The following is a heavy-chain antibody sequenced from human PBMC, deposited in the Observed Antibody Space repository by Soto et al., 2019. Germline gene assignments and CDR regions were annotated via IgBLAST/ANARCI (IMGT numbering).Heavy chain of an antibody. CDR2: IYYSGST. J-gene: IGHJ4*02. D-gene: IGHD3-22*01. CDR1: GGSISSSSYY. V-gene: IGHV4-39*01. CDR3: AAPVITADYFYY. Sequence: QLQLQESGPGLVKPSETLSLTCTVSGGSISSSSYYWGWIRQPPGKGLEWIGSIYYSGSTYYNPSLKSRGTISVETSKNQFSLKLSSVNGGEPAVYFCAAPVITADYFYYLGQGTLVTVSS.